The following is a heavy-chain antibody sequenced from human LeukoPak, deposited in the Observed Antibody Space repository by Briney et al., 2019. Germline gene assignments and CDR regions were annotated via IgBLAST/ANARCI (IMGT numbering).Heavy chain of an antibody. V-gene: IGHV1-2*02. Sequence: EASVRVSCKASGYTFTGYYIHWVRQAPGQGLEWMGWINPNSGATNYAQRFQGRVTMTRDTSISTAYMELSSLTSDDTAVYFCARVRERTTSAAAYWGQGTLVTVSS. CDR1: GYTFTGYY. D-gene: IGHD4-17*01. J-gene: IGHJ4*02. CDR2: INPNSGAT. CDR3: ARVRERTTSAAAY.